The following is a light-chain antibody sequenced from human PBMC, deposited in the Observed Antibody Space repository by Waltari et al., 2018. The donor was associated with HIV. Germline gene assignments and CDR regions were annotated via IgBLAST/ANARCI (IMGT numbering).Light chain of an antibody. CDR1: NIGNKD. CDR2: DDD. J-gene: IGLJ1*01. CDR3: QVWDSGSDHV. V-gene: IGLV3-21*01. Sequence: SYVLTQPPSISVAPGKTAKITCAGQNIGNKDVHWYQQKPGQAPILVIFDDDDRPSGIPERFSGSNSDNTATLTINRVEVGDEGDYYCQVWDSGSDHVFGSGTTVTVL.